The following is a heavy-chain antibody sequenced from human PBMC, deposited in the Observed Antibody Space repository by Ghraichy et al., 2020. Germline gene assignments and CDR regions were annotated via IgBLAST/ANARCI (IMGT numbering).Heavy chain of an antibody. Sequence: GGSLRLSCSASGFTFSSYSMHWVRQAPGRGLECVSAITGTGTKTYYADSVKGRFTISRDNSKNILYLQVSSLRAEDTAFYYCVKEKEVSGTWATDYWGQGTLVTVSS. V-gene: IGHV3-64D*08. CDR1: GFTFSSYS. J-gene: IGHJ4*02. CDR3: VKEKEVSGTWATDY. CDR2: ITGTGTKT. D-gene: IGHD6-13*01.